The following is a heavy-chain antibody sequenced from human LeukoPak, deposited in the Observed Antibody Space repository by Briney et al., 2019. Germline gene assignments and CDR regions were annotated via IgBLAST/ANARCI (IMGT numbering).Heavy chain of an antibody. CDR1: GFTFSSYS. CDR2: ISSSSTYI. J-gene: IGHJ4*02. Sequence: GGSLRLSCAASGFTFSSYSMNWVRQAPGKGLEWVSSISSSSTYIYYADSVKGRFTVSRDNAKNSLYLQMNSLRAEDTAVYFCASQYTSSRIFDDLGQGTLVTVSS. D-gene: IGHD6-13*01. V-gene: IGHV3-21*01. CDR3: ASQYTSSRIFDD.